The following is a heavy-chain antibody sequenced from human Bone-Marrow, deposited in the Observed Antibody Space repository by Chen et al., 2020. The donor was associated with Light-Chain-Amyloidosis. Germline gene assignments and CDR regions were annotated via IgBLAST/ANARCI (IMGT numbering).Heavy chain of an antibody. CDR2: IYPDDSDA. CDR3: ARRRDGYNFDY. J-gene: IGHJ4*02. CDR1: GYTFTNYW. V-gene: IGHV5-51*01. D-gene: IGHD5-12*01. Sequence: EVQLEQSGPEVKKPGESLKISCKGSGYTFTNYWIGWVRQMPGKGLEWMGVIYPDDSDARYSPSFGGQVTSSSDKSNTTAYLQWRSLKASDTAMYYCARRRDGYNFDYWGQGTLVTVSS.